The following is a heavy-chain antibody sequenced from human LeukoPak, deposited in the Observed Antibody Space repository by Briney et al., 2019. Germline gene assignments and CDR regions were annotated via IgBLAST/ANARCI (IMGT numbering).Heavy chain of an antibody. J-gene: IGHJ4*02. Sequence: PGGSLRLSCAASGFTFSSYAMNWVRQAPGKGLEWVSSISYSGDTTDYADSVKGRLIISRDNSKNTLGLQMNSLRDEDTAIYYCARGTLAGYFLGYWGRGTLVTVSS. CDR1: GFTFSSYA. CDR3: ARGTLAGYFLGY. V-gene: IGHV3-23*01. CDR2: ISYSGDTT. D-gene: IGHD6-19*01.